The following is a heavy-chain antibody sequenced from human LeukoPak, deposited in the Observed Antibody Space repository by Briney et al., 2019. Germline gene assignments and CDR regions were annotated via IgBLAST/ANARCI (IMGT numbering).Heavy chain of an antibody. CDR3: APQQQLWFREDYYYGMDV. D-gene: IGHD5-18*01. CDR1: GFTFSSYW. Sequence: PGGSLRLSCAASGFTFSSYWMSWVRQAPGKGLEWVANIKQDGSEKYYVDSVKGRFTISRDNAKNSLCLQMNSLRAEDTAVYYCAPQQQLWFREDYYYGMDVWGQGTTVTVSS. J-gene: IGHJ6*02. CDR2: IKQDGSEK. V-gene: IGHV3-7*01.